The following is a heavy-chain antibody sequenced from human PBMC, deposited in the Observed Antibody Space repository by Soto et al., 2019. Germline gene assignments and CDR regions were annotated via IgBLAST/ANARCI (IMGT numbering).Heavy chain of an antibody. V-gene: IGHV3-48*02. D-gene: IGHD3-22*01. J-gene: IGHJ4*02. CDR2: ISSSSSTI. Sequence: GGSLRLSCAASGFTFSSYSMNWVRQAPGKGLEWVSYISSSSSTIYYADSVKGRFTISRDNAKNSLYLQMNSLRDEDTAVYYCARDRCYDSSGYSRGRCLNDYWGQGTLVTVSS. CDR1: GFTFSSYS. CDR3: ARDRCYDSSGYSRGRCLNDY.